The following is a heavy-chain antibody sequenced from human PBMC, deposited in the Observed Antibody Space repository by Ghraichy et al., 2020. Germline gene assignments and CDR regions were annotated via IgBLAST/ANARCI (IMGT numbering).Heavy chain of an antibody. J-gene: IGHJ4*02. CDR1: GGSISSYY. D-gene: IGHD3-22*01. V-gene: IGHV4-59*08. CDR2: IYYSGST. Sequence: SETLSLTCTVSGGSISSYYWSWIRQPPGKGLEWIGYIYYSGSTNYNPSLKSRVTISIATSKNQFSLKLSSVTAADTAVYYCARLDSTGYALFDYWGQGTLVTVSS. CDR3: ARLDSTGYALFDY.